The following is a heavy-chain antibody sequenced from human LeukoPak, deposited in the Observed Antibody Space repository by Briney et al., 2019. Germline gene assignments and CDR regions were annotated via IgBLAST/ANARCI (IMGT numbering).Heavy chain of an antibody. D-gene: IGHD5-12*01. J-gene: IGHJ4*02. CDR3: ASTSGYTHYYFDY. V-gene: IGHV3-53*03. CDR1: GLTVSGNY. CDR2: IYVGGRT. Sequence: GGSLRLSRAASGLTVSGNYMSGVRQPSGKALDWVSVIYVGGRTYYAVSLKGRFTISRDNSKNTLYLQMNSLRAEDTAVYYCASTSGYTHYYFDYWGQGTLVTVSS.